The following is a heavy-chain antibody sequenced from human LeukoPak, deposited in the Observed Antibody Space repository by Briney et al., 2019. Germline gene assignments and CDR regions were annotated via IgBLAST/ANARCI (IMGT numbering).Heavy chain of an antibody. CDR3: AASSIAALSSDY. V-gene: IGHV1-18*01. CDR2: ISAYNGNT. J-gene: IGHJ4*02. CDR1: GYTFTSYG. D-gene: IGHD6-6*01. Sequence: ASVKVSCKASGYTFTSYGISWVRQAPGQGLERMGWISAYNGNTNYAQKLQGRVTMTTDTSTSTAYMELRSLRSDDTAVYYCAASSIAALSSDYWGQGTLVTVSP.